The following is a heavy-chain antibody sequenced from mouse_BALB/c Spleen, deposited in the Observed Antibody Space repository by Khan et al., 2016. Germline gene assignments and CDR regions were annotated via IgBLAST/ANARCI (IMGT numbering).Heavy chain of an antibody. CDR1: GFDFSRYW. CDR3: ARAGYYGYLVN. D-gene: IGHD1-1*01. Sequence: EVQLVETGGGLVQPGGSLKLSCAASGFDFSRYWMSWVRQAPGKGLEWIGEINPDSSTINYTPSLKDKFIISRDNAKNTLYLQMRKVRSEDTVLYYCARAGYYGYLVNRGQGTLVTVSA. J-gene: IGHJ3*01. CDR2: INPDSSTI. V-gene: IGHV4-1*02.